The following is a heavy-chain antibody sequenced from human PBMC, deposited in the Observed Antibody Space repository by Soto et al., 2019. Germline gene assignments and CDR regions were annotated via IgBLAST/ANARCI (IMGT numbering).Heavy chain of an antibody. V-gene: IGHV1-3*01. CDR2: INAGNGNT. Sequence: QVQLVQSGAEVKKSGASVKVSCKASGYTFTNYAMHWVRQAPGQRLEWMGWINAGNGNTKYSQQFQGRVTITRDTAASTAYMELSSLRSEDTAVYYCARAAYCGSDSCSDAFDIWGHGTVVTVSS. CDR3: ARAAYCGSDSCSDAFDI. CDR1: GYTFTNYA. J-gene: IGHJ3*02. D-gene: IGHD2-21*02.